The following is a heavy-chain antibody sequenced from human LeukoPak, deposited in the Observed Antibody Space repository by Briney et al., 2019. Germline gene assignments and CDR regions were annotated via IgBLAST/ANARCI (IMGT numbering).Heavy chain of an antibody. J-gene: IGHJ4*02. Sequence: GGSLRLSCAASGFTFSNYWMHWVRQGPGKGLVWVSRINSDGRLTSYADSVKGRFTISRDNTKNTLYLQMNSLRAEDTAVYYCARDLRTPSDTNIAIDYWGQGTLVTVSS. CDR1: GFTFSNYW. D-gene: IGHD4-23*01. CDR3: ARDLRTPSDTNIAIDY. V-gene: IGHV3-74*01. CDR2: INSDGRLT.